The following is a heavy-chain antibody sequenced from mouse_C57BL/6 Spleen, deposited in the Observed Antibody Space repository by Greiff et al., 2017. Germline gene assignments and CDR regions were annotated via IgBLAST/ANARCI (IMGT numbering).Heavy chain of an antibody. Sequence: QVQLQQSGAELARPGASVKMSCKASGYTFTSYTMHWVKQRPGQGLEWIGYINPRRGCTTYNQKFKDKATLTADKSSSTAYMQLSSLTSEDSAVYYCARDYYGSRHCAYWGQGTTVTVSA. D-gene: IGHD1-1*01. J-gene: IGHJ2*01. CDR3: ARDYYGSRHCAY. V-gene: IGHV1-4*01. CDR1: GYTFTSYT. CDR2: INPRRGCT.